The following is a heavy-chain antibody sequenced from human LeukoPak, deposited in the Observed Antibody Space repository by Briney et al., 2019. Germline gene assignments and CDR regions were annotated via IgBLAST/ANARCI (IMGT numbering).Heavy chain of an antibody. CDR3: ARISYNWNDSENWFYP. D-gene: IGHD1-1*01. V-gene: IGHV3-7*03. CDR2: IKQDGSEK. Sequence: GGSLRLSCAASGFDFSNYGMHWVRQAPGKGLEWVANIKQDGSEKYYVDSVKGRFTISRDNAQNSLYLQMNSLRAEDTAVYYCARISYNWNDSENWFYPWGQGTLVTVSS. CDR1: GFDFSNYG. J-gene: IGHJ5*02.